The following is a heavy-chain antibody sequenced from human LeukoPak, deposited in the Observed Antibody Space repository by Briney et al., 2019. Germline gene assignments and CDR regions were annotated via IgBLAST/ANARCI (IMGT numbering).Heavy chain of an antibody. D-gene: IGHD6-13*01. V-gene: IGHV3-30*04. Sequence: GGSLRLSCAASGFTFSSYAMHWVRQAPGKGLEWEAVISYDGSNKYYADSVKGRFTISRDNSKNTLYLQMNSLRAEDTAVYYCARSQIIRDSSSWYCDYWGQGTLVTVSS. CDR3: ARSQIIRDSSSWYCDY. CDR2: ISYDGSNK. J-gene: IGHJ4*02. CDR1: GFTFSSYA.